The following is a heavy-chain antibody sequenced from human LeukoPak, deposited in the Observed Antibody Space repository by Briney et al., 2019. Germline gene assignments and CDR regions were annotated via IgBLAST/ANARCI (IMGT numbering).Heavy chain of an antibody. V-gene: IGHV4-59*08. D-gene: IGHD3-22*01. CDR1: GGSITRYY. Sequence: SETLSLTCTVSGGSITRYYWSWIRRPPGKGLEWIGYISYSGGTDYNPSLKGRLTISMGTSKSQFSLKLSSVTAADSATYYCARPYDTSGYFYALDVWGQGTMVTVAA. J-gene: IGHJ3*01. CDR3: ARPYDTSGYFYALDV. CDR2: ISYSGGT.